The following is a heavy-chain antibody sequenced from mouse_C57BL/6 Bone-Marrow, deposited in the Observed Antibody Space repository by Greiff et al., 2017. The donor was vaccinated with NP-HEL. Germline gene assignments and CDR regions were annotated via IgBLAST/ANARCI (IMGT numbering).Heavy chain of an antibody. Sequence: LVESGAELVRPGASVKLSCTASGFNIKDDYMHWVKQRPEQGLEWIGWIDPENGDTEYASKFQGKATITADTSSNTAYLQLSSLTSEDTAVYYCTTPLPWYFDVWGTGTTVTVSS. CDR2: IDPENGDT. CDR3: TTPLPWYFDV. CDR1: GFNIKDDY. V-gene: IGHV14-4*01. J-gene: IGHJ1*03. D-gene: IGHD2-10*01.